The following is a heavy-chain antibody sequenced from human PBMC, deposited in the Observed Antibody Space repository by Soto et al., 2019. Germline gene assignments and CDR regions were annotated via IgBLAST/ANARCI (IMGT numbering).Heavy chain of an antibody. D-gene: IGHD5-12*01. Sequence: GGSLRLSCAASGFTVSSNYMSWVRQAPGKGLEWVSVIYSGGSTYYADSVKGRFTISRDNSKNTLYLQMNSLRAEDTAVYYCERGSRFPYSGYDTYYYYYYMDVWGKGTTVTVSS. J-gene: IGHJ6*03. CDR3: ERGSRFPYSGYDTYYYYYYMDV. CDR1: GFTVSSNY. V-gene: IGHV3-66*01. CDR2: IYSGGST.